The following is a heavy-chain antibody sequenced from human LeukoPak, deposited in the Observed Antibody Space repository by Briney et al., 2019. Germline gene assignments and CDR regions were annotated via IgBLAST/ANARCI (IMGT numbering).Heavy chain of an antibody. CDR3: ARGGSSWYTPAEYFQH. V-gene: IGHV3-48*03. CDR2: ISSSGSTI. J-gene: IGHJ1*01. Sequence: GGSLRLSCAASGFTFSSYEMNWVRQAPGKGLEWVSYISSSGSTIYYADSVKGRFTISRDNAENSLYLQMNSLRAEDTAVYYCARGGSSWYTPAEYFQHWGQGTLVTVSS. CDR1: GFTFSSYE. D-gene: IGHD6-13*01.